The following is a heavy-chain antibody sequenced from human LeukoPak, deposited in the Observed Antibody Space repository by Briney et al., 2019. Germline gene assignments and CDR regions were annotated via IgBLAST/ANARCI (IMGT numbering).Heavy chain of an antibody. CDR3: ARESEFCSGGSCYSNYYYYYYMDV. V-gene: IGHV4-61*02. D-gene: IGHD2-15*01. J-gene: IGHJ6*03. Sequence: PSETLSLTCTVSGGSISSGSYYWSWIRQPAGKGLEWTGRIYTSGSTNYNPSLKSRVTISVDTSKNQFSLKLSSVTAADTAVYYCARESEFCSGGSCYSNYYYYYYMDVWGKGTTVTVSS. CDR1: GGSISSGSYY. CDR2: IYTSGST.